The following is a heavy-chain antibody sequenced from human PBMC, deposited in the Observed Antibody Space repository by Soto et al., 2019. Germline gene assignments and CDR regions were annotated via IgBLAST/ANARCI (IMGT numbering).Heavy chain of an antibody. CDR2: TLYRSSKWYN. CDR1: GDSVSTNIAA. J-gene: IGHJ6*02. D-gene: IGHD1-7*01. CDR3: ARDAAPTLNYPHGMDV. Sequence: QTLSLTCAISGDSVSTNIAAWSWIRQSPSRGLEWLGRTLYRSSKWYNEYAVSVKSRMTINPDTSKNQFSLQLNSVTPEDTAVYYCARDAAPTLNYPHGMDVWGQGTAVTVSS. V-gene: IGHV6-1*01.